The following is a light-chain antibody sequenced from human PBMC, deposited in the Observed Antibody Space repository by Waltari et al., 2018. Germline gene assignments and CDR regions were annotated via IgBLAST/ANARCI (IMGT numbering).Light chain of an antibody. CDR2: EVS. Sequence: QSALTQPASVSGSPGQSITISCTGTSGDIGGYNYVSWYQHHPGKVPKLIIFEVSDRPSCVSNRFSGSKSGNTASLTISGLQAEDEADYYCSSYSTSSTLVVFGGGTK. CDR3: SSYSTSSTLVV. CDR1: SGDIGGYNY. J-gene: IGLJ2*01. V-gene: IGLV2-14*01.